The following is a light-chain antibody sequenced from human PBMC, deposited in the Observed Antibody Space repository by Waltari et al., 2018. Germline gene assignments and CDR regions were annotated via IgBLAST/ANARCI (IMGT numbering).Light chain of an antibody. J-gene: IGKJ1*01. V-gene: IGKV1-5*03. CDR2: KAF. CDR3: QQYHTYST. Sequence: DIQMTQSPSTLSASVGDRVTITSRASQGLDSWLAWYQQKPGKAPKLMIYKAFSLESGVPSRFSGGGSGAEYTLTISSLQPDDFATYYCQQYHTYSTFGQGTKVEIK. CDR1: QGLDSW.